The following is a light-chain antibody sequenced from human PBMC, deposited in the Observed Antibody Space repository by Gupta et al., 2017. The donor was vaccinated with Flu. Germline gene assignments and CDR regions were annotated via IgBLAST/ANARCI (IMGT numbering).Light chain of an antibody. J-gene: IGLJ2*01. V-gene: IGLV2-11*01. Sequence: QSALTQPRSVSGSPGQSVTISCTGTSSDVGGYNYVSWYQQHPGKAPKLMIYDVSKRPSAVPDRFSGSKSGSTASLTIAGLQAEDEADYYCCSYAGSYTFAVFGGGTKLTVL. CDR3: CSYAGSYTFAV. CDR1: SSDVGGYNY. CDR2: DVS.